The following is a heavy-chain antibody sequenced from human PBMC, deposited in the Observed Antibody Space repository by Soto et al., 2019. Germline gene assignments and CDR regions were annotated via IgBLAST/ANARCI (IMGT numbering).Heavy chain of an antibody. CDR1: GGTFSSYA. CDR2: IIPISGTA. V-gene: IGHV1-69*01. CDR3: ARSQGSSTSLEIYYYYYYGMDV. J-gene: IGHJ6*02. D-gene: IGHD2-2*01. Sequence: QVQLVQSGAEVKKPESSVKVSCKASGGTFSSYAISWVRQAPGQGLEWMGGIIPISGTANYAQKFQGRVTITADESTSPAYMELCSLRSEDTAVYYCARSQGSSTSLEIYYYYYYGMDVWGQGTTVTVSS.